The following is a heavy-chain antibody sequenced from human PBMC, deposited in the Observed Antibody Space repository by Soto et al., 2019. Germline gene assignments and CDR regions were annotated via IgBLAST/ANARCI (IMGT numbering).Heavy chain of an antibody. CDR1: GFSFSTYA. V-gene: IGHV3-23*01. D-gene: IGHD2-8*01. CDR3: AGRYCPNGVCYTNFYYYMDI. J-gene: IGHJ6*03. CDR2: ITPCGGNT. Sequence: EVQLLESGGGLVQPGGSLRLSCAASGFSFSTYAMTWVRQAPGKGLEWVSTITPCGGNTYYADSVKVRFTITRDNSENTLFLHMNSLRAEDTAVYYCAGRYCPNGVCYTNFYYYMDIWGEGTSVTVSS.